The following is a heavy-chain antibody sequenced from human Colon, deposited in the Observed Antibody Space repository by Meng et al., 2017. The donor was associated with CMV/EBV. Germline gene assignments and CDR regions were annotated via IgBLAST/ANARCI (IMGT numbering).Heavy chain of an antibody. D-gene: IGHD6-19*01. Sequence: ASVKVSCKASGYTFTDYYIHWVRQAPGQGLEWLGWINPKTGGRNVGEKFQGRVTVTRDTSINTAYMEMSSLRFDDTAIYYCARGRIGVTGPSPGPDFWGQGMLVTVSS. CDR3: ARGRIGVTGPSPGPDF. CDR1: GYTFTDYY. V-gene: IGHV1-2*02. J-gene: IGHJ4*02. CDR2: INPKTGGR.